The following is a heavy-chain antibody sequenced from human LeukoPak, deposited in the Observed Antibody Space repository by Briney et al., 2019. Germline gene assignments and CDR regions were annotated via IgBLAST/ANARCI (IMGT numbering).Heavy chain of an antibody. CDR2: INHSGST. J-gene: IGHJ6*02. Sequence: SETLSLTCAVYGGSFSGYYWSWIRQPPGKGLEWIGEINHSGSTNYNPSLKSRVTISVDTSKNQFSLKLSSVTAADTAVYYCARGPRYYDFLNNYYGMDVWGQGTTVTVSS. D-gene: IGHD3-9*01. CDR3: ARGPRYYDFLNNYYGMDV. V-gene: IGHV4-34*01. CDR1: GGSFSGYY.